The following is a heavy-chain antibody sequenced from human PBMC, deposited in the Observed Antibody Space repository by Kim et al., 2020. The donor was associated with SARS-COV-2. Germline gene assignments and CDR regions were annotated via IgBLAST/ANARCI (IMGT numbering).Heavy chain of an antibody. CDR3: GSDVFGSVPNCG. CDR2: IKYDGSEI. CDR1: GLRFTPYW. Sequence: GGSLRLSCVGTGLRFTPYWMDWVRQVPGKGLEWVAYIKYDGSEINYVGSVRGRFTISRDNAQNSVFLQMNNLRGEDTATYYCGSDVFGSVPNCGWG. J-gene: IGHJ1*01. V-gene: IGHV3-7*01. D-gene: IGHD2-21*01.